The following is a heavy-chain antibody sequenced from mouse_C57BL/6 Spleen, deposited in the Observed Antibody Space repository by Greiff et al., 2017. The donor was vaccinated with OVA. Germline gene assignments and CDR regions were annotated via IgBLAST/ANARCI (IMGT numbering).Heavy chain of an antibody. CDR3: AREGPDYAMDY. CDR1: GYSITSGYY. Sequence: EVHLVESGPGLVKPSQSLSLTCSVTGYSITSGYYWNWIRQFPGNKLEWMGYISYDGSNNYNPSLKNRISITRDTSKNQFFLKLNSVTTEDTATYYCAREGPDYAMDYWGQGTSVTVSS. V-gene: IGHV3-6*01. J-gene: IGHJ4*01. CDR2: ISYDGSN.